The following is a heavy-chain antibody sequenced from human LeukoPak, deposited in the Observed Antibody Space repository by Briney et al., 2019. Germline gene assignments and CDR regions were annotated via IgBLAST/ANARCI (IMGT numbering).Heavy chain of an antibody. Sequence: PSETLSLTCAVSGYSITSSSWWGWIRQPPGQGLEWIGYIYHSGTTYYNPSLQSRVTMSVDTSKNQFSLKLSSVTAADTAVYYCARGDIWTGEEQQLVLTGAYGMDVWGQGTTVTVSS. V-gene: IGHV4-28*03. CDR3: ARGDIWTGEEQQLVLTGAYGMDV. CDR1: GYSITSSSW. CDR2: IYHSGTT. D-gene: IGHD6-13*01. J-gene: IGHJ6*02.